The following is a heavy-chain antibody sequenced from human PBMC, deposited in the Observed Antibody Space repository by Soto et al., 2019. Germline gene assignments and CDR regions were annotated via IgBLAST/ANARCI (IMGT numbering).Heavy chain of an antibody. D-gene: IGHD6-13*01. CDR3: AKAGSSWDYFDY. J-gene: IGHJ4*02. CDR1: GFTFDDYA. V-gene: IGHV3-9*01. Sequence: EVQLVESGGGLVQPGRSLRLSCAASGFTFDDYAMHWVRQAPGKGLEWVSGISWNSGSIGYADSVKGRFTISRDNAKNSRYLQMNSLRAEDTALYYCAKAGSSWDYFDYWGQGTLVTVSS. CDR2: ISWNSGSI.